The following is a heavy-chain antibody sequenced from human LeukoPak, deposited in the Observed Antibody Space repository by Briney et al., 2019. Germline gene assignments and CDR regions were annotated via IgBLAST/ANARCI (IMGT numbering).Heavy chain of an antibody. CDR2: INHNGNVN. Sequence: GGSLRLSCAASGFTFSSYWMNWARQAPGKGLEWVASINHNGNVNYYVDSVKGRFTISRDNAKNSLYLQMNSLRAEDTAVYYCAREGGITMIVGGQLYYYYYGMDVWGQGTTVTVSS. D-gene: IGHD3-22*01. V-gene: IGHV3-7*01. CDR1: GFTFSSYW. CDR3: AREGGITMIVGGQLYYYYYGMDV. J-gene: IGHJ6*02.